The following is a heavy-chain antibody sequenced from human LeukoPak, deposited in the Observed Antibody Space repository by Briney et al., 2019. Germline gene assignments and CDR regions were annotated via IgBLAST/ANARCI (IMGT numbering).Heavy chain of an antibody. D-gene: IGHD3-3*01. CDR1: SGSISTSNYY. J-gene: IGHJ6*03. V-gene: IGHV4-39*07. Sequence: SETLSLTCTVSSGSISTSNYYWGWVRQPPGKALEWIGNIFYSGSTYYSPSLKSRVTISLDTSRNQFSLKLSSVTAADTAVYYCARGARGYDFWSGYYTRDGYYYMDVWGKGTTVTVSS. CDR2: IFYSGST. CDR3: ARGARGYDFWSGYYTRDGYYYMDV.